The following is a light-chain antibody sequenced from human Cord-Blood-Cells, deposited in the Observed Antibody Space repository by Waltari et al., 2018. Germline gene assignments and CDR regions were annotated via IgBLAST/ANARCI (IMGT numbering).Light chain of an antibody. CDR3: QHRSNWLT. CDR1: QSVSSY. Sequence: EIVLTQSPATLSLSPGERATLSCRASQSVSSYLAWYQQKPGQAPRLLLYDASNMATGIPARFSGSGSGTDFSLTISSLEPEDFAVYYCQHRSNWLTFGGGTKVEIK. J-gene: IGKJ4*01. CDR2: DAS. V-gene: IGKV3-11*01.